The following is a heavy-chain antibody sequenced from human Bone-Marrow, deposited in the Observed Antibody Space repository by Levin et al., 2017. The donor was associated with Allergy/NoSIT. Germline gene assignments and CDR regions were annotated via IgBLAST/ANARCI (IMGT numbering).Heavy chain of an antibody. CDR2: VSYSGTT. CDR3: ARDHGDSSDAFAI. Sequence: SQTLSLTCSVSGGSVRSPNYYWSWIRQPPGKPLEWIGYVSYSGTTTYSPSLESRVTISLGTSENQFSLRLTSLTAAVTAVYYCARDHGDSSDAFAIWGQGTMVTVSS. J-gene: IGHJ3*02. D-gene: IGHD4-17*01. CDR1: GGSVRSPNYY. V-gene: IGHV4-61*01.